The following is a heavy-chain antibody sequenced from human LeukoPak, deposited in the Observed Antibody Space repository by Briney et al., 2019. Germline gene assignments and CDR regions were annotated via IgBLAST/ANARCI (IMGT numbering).Heavy chain of an antibody. CDR1: GFTFSDYE. J-gene: IGHJ4*02. D-gene: IGHD5-18*01. CDR2: TRKKANGYTT. CDR3: ARTGGYSFKD. Sequence: GGSLSLSCAASGFTFSDYEMDWVRQAPGKGLEWVGLTRKKANGYTTEYAPSVKDRFTISRDDSKNSMYLQMNSLKTEDTAVYYCARTGGYSFKDSGRGTLVTVSS. V-gene: IGHV3-72*01.